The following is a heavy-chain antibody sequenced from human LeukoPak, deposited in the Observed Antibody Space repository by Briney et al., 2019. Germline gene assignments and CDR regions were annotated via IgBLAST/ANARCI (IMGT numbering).Heavy chain of an antibody. D-gene: IGHD6-13*01. CDR1: GGSISSYY. CDR2: IYYSGST. J-gene: IGHJ4*02. CDR3: ARTGSSWYKYFDY. Sequence: SETLSLTCTVSGGSISSYYWSWIRQLQGKGLEGIGYIYYSGSTNYNPSLKSRVTISVDTSKNQFSLKLSSVTAADTAVYYCARTGSSWYKYFDYWGQGTLVTVSS. V-gene: IGHV4-59*01.